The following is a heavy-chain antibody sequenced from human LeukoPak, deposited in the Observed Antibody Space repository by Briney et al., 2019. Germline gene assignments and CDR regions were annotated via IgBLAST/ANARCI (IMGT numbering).Heavy chain of an antibody. CDR2: ISGSGGST. V-gene: IGHV3-23*01. J-gene: IGHJ3*02. D-gene: IGHD3-16*02. Sequence: GGSLRLSCAASGFTFSSYAMSWVRQAPGKGLEWVSAISGSGGSTYYADSVKGRFTISRDNSKNTLYLQMNSLRAEDTAVYYCAKGFYVWGSYRYPAFDIWGQGTMVTVSS. CDR1: GFTFSSYA. CDR3: AKGFYVWGSYRYPAFDI.